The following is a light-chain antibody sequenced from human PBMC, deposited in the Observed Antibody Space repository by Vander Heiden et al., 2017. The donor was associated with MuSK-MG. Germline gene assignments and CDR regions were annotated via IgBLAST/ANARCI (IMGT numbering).Light chain of an antibody. J-gene: IGKJ1*01. V-gene: IGKV3-11*01. Sequence: EIVLTQSPATLSLSPGERATLACRASQSVTTYLAWYQQKPGQAPRLLIYDASTRATGIPARFSGSRSGTDFTLTISSLDPEDFAVYCCQQRSSWPWTFGLGTKV. CDR2: DAS. CDR3: QQRSSWPWT. CDR1: QSVTTY.